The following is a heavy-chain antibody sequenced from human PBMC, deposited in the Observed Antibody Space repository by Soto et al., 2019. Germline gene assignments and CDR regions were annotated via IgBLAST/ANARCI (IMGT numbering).Heavy chain of an antibody. CDR3: ARFSRGPVTPRWYFDP. V-gene: IGHV4-34*01. CDR1: GGSFSGYY. J-gene: IGHJ2*01. CDR2: INHSGST. D-gene: IGHD4-17*01. Sequence: QVQLQQWGAGLLKPSETLSLTCAVYGGSFSGYYWSWIRQPPGKGLEWIGEINHSGSTNYNPYLNSQVPISXXTXTXXCSLKLSSVTAADTALYSWARFSRGPVTPRWYFDPWGRGTLGTVSS.